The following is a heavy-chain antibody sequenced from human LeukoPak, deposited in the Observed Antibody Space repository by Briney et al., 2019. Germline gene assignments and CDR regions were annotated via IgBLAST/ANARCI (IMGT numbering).Heavy chain of an antibody. Sequence: PGGSLRLSCTSSGFTFGDYAMSWFRQAPGKGLEWVGFIRSKAYGGTTEYAASVKGRFIVSRDDSKSIAYLQMNSLKTEDTAVYYCSRDQDGYIDLWGQGALVTVSS. CDR2: IRSKAYGGTT. CDR3: SRDQDGYIDL. V-gene: IGHV3-49*03. J-gene: IGHJ4*02. D-gene: IGHD5-24*01. CDR1: GFTFGDYA.